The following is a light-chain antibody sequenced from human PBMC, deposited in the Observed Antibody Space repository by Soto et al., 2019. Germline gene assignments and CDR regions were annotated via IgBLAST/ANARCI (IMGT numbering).Light chain of an antibody. CDR2: SAS. Sequence: EILLTQSPGTLSLSPGERATLFCRASQSIRNSLAWYQQRPGQSPRLLIYSASSRATGVPERFSGGGSATDFTLTVSRLEPEDFAMYYCQQYGGSPRTFGQGTKLEIK. V-gene: IGKV3-20*01. CDR1: QSIRNS. CDR3: QQYGGSPRT. J-gene: IGKJ2*01.